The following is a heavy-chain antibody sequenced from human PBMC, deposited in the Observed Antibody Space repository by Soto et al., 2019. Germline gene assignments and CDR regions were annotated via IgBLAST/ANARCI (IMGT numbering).Heavy chain of an antibody. V-gene: IGHV4-34*01. Sequence: PSETLSLTCAVYGGSFSGYYWTWIRQPPGTGLEWIGEINHSESTNYNPSLKSRVTISLDTSKNQFSLKLTSVIAADTAVYYCARDKITGLFDYWGQGTLVTVSS. CDR2: INHSEST. CDR3: ARDKITGLFDY. J-gene: IGHJ4*02. D-gene: IGHD2-8*02. CDR1: GGSFSGYY.